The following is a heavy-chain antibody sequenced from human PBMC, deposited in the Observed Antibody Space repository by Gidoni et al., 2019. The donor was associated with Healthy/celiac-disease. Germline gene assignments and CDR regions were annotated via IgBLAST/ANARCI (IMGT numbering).Heavy chain of an antibody. D-gene: IGHD6-13*01. V-gene: IGHV3-15*07. J-gene: IGHJ6*02. CDR3: TTVEPAAGTYYGMDV. Sequence: EVQLVETGGGLVKPGGSLRLSCEASGFTFSHAWMNWVRQAPGKGLEWVGRIKSKTDGGTTDYAAPVKGRFTISRDDSKNTLYLQMNSLKTEDTAVYYCTTVEPAAGTYYGMDVWGQGTTVTVSS. CDR1: GFTFSHAW. CDR2: IKSKTDGGTT.